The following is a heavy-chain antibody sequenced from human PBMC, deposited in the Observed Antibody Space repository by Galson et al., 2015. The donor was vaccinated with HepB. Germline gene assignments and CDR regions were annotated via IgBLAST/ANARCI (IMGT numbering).Heavy chain of an antibody. CDR1: GGSISSYY. CDR3: ARNYYDSSGYYYFDY. J-gene: IGHJ4*02. Sequence: ETLSLTCTVSGGSISSYYWSWIRQPPGKGLEWIGYIYYSGSTNYNPSLKSRVTISVDTSKNQFSLKLSSVTAADTAVYYCARNYYDSSGYYYFDYWGQGTLVTVSS. D-gene: IGHD3-22*01. CDR2: IYYSGST. V-gene: IGHV4-59*01.